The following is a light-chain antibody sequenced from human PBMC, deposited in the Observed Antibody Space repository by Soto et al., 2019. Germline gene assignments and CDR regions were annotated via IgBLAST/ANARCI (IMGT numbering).Light chain of an antibody. CDR3: SSYTTSNTLV. Sequence: QSALTQPASVSGSPGQSITISCTGTSSDVGAYTYVSWYQQHPGKAPKLMIFEVSDRPSGVSNRFSGSKSGNTASLTISGLPAEDEADYYCSSYTTSNTLVFGGGTQLTVL. J-gene: IGLJ2*01. V-gene: IGLV2-14*01. CDR1: SSDVGAYTY. CDR2: EVS.